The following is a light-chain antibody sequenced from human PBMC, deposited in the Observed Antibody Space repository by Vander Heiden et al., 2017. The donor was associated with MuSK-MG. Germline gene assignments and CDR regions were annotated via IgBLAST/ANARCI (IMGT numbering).Light chain of an antibody. Sequence: EIVMTQSPATLSVSPGERATLSCRASQSVRSNLAWYQQKPGQAPRLLIYGASTRATGIPARFSGSGSGTEFTLTISSLQSEDFAVYYCQQYNIWPPLTFGGGTKVEI. V-gene: IGKV3-15*01. CDR2: GAS. CDR1: QSVRSN. J-gene: IGKJ4*01. CDR3: QQYNIWPPLT.